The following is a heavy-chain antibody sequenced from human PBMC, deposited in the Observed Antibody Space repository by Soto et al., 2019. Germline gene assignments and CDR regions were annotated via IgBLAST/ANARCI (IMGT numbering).Heavy chain of an antibody. D-gene: IGHD3-9*01. CDR1: GFSLSTSGVG. CDR3: PPSLRGVLRDVDWFQSWPNFDY. Sequence: SGPTLVNPTQTLTLTCTFSGFSLSTSGVGVGWIRQPPGKALELLALIYWDDDKRYSPSLKSRLTITKDTSKNQVVLTMTNMDHVETATYHCPPSLRGVLRDVDWFQSWPNFDYWGPGTLVTVSS. J-gene: IGHJ4*02. CDR2: IYWDDDK. V-gene: IGHV2-5*02.